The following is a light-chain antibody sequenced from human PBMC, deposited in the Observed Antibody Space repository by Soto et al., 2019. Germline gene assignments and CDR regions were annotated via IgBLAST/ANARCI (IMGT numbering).Light chain of an antibody. J-gene: IGKJ4*01. CDR1: QSVSSY. Sequence: EIVLTQSPATLSLSPGERATLSRRASQSVSSYLAWYQQKPGQAPRLLIYDASNRATGIPARFSGSGSGTDFTLTISSLEPEDFAVYYCQQRSNWPPPFGGGTKVEIK. CDR2: DAS. CDR3: QQRSNWPPP. V-gene: IGKV3-11*01.